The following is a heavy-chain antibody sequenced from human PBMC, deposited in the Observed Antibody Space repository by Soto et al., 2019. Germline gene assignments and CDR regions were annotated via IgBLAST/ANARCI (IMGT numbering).Heavy chain of an antibody. CDR3: ARDKITGLFDY. J-gene: IGHJ4*02. D-gene: IGHD2-8*02. V-gene: IGHV4-39*07. CDR2: INHSGST. CDR1: GGSISSGDYY. Sequence: SETLSLTCTVSGGSISSGDYYWSWIRQPPGKGLEWIGEINHSGSTNYNPSLKSRVTISVDTSKNQFSLKLTSVTAADTAVYYCARDKITGLFDYWGQGTLVTVSS.